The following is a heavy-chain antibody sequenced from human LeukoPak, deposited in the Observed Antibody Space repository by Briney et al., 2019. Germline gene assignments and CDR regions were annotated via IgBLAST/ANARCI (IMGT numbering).Heavy chain of an antibody. CDR2: IYPCDSDT. J-gene: IGHJ4*02. Sequence: GESLKISCKGSGYIFTNFWIGWVRQMGGKGLEWMGIIYPCDSDTKYSPSFQGQVTISADKSISTSYLQWSSLNASNTAMYYCARPGYSSPLDYWGQGTLVTVSS. CDR3: ARPGYSSPLDY. CDR1: GYIFTNFW. D-gene: IGHD6-13*01. V-gene: IGHV5-51*01.